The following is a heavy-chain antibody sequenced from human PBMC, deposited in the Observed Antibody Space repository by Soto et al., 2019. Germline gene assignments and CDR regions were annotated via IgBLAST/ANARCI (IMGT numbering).Heavy chain of an antibody. CDR3: ARTLEYSSSSSPPDAFDI. CDR1: GYSISSSNW. CDR2: IYYSGRT. V-gene: IGHV4-28*01. Sequence: QVQLQESGPGLVKPSDTLSLTCAVSGYSISSSNWWGWIRQPPGKGLEWIGYIYYSGRTYYNPSLKSRVTMSVDTSTNQFSLKLSSVTAVDTAVYYCARTLEYSSSSSPPDAFDIWGQGTMVTVSS. D-gene: IGHD6-6*01. J-gene: IGHJ3*02.